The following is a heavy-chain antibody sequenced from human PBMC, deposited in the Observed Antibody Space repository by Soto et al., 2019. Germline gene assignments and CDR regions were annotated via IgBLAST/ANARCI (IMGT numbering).Heavy chain of an antibody. V-gene: IGHV4-31*03. D-gene: IGHD2-15*01. CDR2: IHYRGRT. J-gene: IGHJ4*02. Sequence: QVQLQESGPGLVKPSETLSLTCNVSGGSINSGGYYWGWIRQHPGKGLEWIGYIHYRGRTSYNPSLKSRASISLATSGHHFSLELSSVTAADTAVYYCGRCRDALGFDSWGQGTLVTVSS. CDR1: GGSINSGGYY. CDR3: GRCRDALGFDS.